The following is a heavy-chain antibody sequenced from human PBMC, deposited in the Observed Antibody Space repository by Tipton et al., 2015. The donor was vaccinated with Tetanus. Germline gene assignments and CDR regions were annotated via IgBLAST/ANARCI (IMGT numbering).Heavy chain of an antibody. V-gene: IGHV4-39*01. Sequence: TLSLTCTVSGGSISSSSYYWGWIRQPPGKGLEWIGSIYYSGSTYYNPSLKSRVTISVDTSKNQFSLKLSSVTAADTAVYYCARGDYGDARGYFDYWGQGTLVTVSS. CDR2: IYYSGST. CDR1: GGSISSSSYY. CDR3: ARGDYGDARGYFDY. D-gene: IGHD4-17*01. J-gene: IGHJ4*02.